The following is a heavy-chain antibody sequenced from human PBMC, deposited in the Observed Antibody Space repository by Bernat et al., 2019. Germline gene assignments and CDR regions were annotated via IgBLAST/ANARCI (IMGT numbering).Heavy chain of an antibody. CDR3: ARGEYQLLWGYYGMDV. J-gene: IGHJ6*02. V-gene: IGHV4-34*01. D-gene: IGHD2-2*01. CDR2: INHSGST. CDR1: GGSFSGYY. Sequence: QVQLQQWGAGLLKPSETLSLTCAVYGGSFSGYYWSWIRQPPGKGLEWIGEINHSGSTNYNPSLKSRVTISVDTSKNQFSLKLSSVTAADTAVYYCARGEYQLLWGYYGMDVWGQGITVTVSS.